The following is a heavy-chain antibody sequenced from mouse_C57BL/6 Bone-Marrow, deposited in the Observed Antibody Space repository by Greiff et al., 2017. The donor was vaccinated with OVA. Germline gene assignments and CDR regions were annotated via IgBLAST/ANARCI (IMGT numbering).Heavy chain of an antibody. CDR3: ARYDGH. D-gene: IGHD2-3*01. Sequence: QVQLQQSGAELVMPGASVKLSCKASGYTFTSYWMHWVKQRPGHGLEWIGEIDPSDSYTNYNQKFKGKSTLTVDKSSSTAYMQLSSLTSEDSAVYYCARYDGHWGQGTSVTVSS. V-gene: IGHV1-69*01. CDR1: GYTFTSYW. CDR2: IDPSDSYT. J-gene: IGHJ4*01.